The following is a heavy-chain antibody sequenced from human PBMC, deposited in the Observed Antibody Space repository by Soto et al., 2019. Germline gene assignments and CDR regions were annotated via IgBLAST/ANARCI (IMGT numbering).Heavy chain of an antibody. J-gene: IGHJ4*02. CDR1: GYTFTGYA. D-gene: IGHD2-15*01. CDR3: AKGEWSYCRGGSCYYFDY. Sequence: QVQLVQSGSELKKPGASVKVSCKASGYTFTGYAMHWVRQAPGQRLEWMGWINAGNGNTKYSQKFQGRFTITRDTSESTAYMELSSLRSEDTAVYYCAKGEWSYCRGGSCYYFDYGGQGTVVTVSS. V-gene: IGHV1-3*01. CDR2: INAGNGNT.